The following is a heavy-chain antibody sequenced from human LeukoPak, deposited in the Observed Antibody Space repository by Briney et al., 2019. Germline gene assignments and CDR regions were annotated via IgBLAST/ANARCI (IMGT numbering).Heavy chain of an antibody. CDR1: GFTFSSYA. D-gene: IGHD2-15*01. CDR3: AKDRLGYCSGGSCQRFDP. Sequence: GGSLRLSCAASGFTFSSYAMSWVRQAPGKGLEWVSAISGSGGSTYYADSVKGRFTISRDNSKSTLYLQMNSLRAEDTAVYYCAKDRLGYCSGGSCQRFDPWGQGTLVTVSS. V-gene: IGHV3-23*01. CDR2: ISGSGGST. J-gene: IGHJ5*02.